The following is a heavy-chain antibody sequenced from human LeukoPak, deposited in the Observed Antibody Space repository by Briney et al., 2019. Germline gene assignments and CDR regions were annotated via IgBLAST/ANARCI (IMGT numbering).Heavy chain of an antibody. CDR1: GVILRTYS. Sequence: GGSLRLSCAASGVILRTYSMIWVRQAPGKGLEWVSYISASSSTIYYADSVKGRFTISRDNAKSSLYLQMNSLRDEDTAVYYCATISSFTVTNDYWGQGTLVTVSS. D-gene: IGHD4-17*01. J-gene: IGHJ4*02. CDR2: ISASSSTI. CDR3: ATISSFTVTNDY. V-gene: IGHV3-48*02.